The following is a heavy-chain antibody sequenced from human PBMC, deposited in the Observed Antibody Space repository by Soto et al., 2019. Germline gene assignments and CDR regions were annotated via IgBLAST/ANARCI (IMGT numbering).Heavy chain of an antibody. CDR3: AKRHHQY. J-gene: IGHJ4*02. CDR1: GFTFSSFV. V-gene: IGHV3-23*01. CDR2: ISGSGGTT. Sequence: GGSLRLSCAASGFTFSSFVMSWVRQAPGKGLEWVSAISGSGGTTYYADSVKGRFSISRDNSKNTLYLQMNSLRADDTAVYYCAKRHHQYWGQATLVTVSS.